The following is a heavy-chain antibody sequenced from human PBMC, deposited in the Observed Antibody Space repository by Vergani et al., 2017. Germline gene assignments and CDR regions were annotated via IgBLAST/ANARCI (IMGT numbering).Heavy chain of an antibody. J-gene: IGHJ3*02. CDR1: GFIFRDHY. V-gene: IGHV3-72*01. D-gene: IGHD1-1*01. CDR3: VRVKGSNWNDHLYDI. CDR2: IRNKANDYTT. Sequence: EVQVVESGGGLVQPGGSLRLSCAASGFIFRDHYMDWVRQAPWKGLEWVGRIRNKANDYTTQYAASVKGRFTISRDGSKSYLYLQMNSLQTEDTALYYCVRVKGSNWNDHLYDIWGQGTLVTVAS.